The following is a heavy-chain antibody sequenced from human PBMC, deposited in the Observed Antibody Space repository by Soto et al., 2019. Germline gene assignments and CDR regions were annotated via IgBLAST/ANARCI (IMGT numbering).Heavy chain of an antibody. CDR3: ARDPYPLLYCSGGSCYGYFDY. V-gene: IGHV1-69*01. D-gene: IGHD2-15*01. J-gene: IGHJ4*02. CDR2: IIPIFGTA. Sequence: QVQLVQSGAEVKKPGSSVKVSCKASGGTFSSYAISWVRQAPGQGLEWMGGIIPIFGTANYAQKFQGRVTITADDSTSTAYMEMSSVRSEDTAVYYCARDPYPLLYCSGGSCYGYFDYWGQGTLVTVSS. CDR1: GGTFSSYA.